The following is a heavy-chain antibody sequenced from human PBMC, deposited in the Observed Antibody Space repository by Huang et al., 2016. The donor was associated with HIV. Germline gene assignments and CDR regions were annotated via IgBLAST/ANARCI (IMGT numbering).Heavy chain of an antibody. Sequence: VQLIESGGGVVQPGKSLRLSCATSGFIFSNYGMHWVRQAPGKGLKWVALIRNDGMKKNYADSVRGRFTVGRDNVNNTLFLQMRSLGVDDTAVYYCARGDYYDSSGYHPGYFDYWGQGILVTVSS. V-gene: IGHV3-33*04. CDR2: IRNDGMKK. CDR3: ARGDYYDSSGYHPGYFDY. CDR1: GFIFSNYG. D-gene: IGHD3-22*01. J-gene: IGHJ4*02.